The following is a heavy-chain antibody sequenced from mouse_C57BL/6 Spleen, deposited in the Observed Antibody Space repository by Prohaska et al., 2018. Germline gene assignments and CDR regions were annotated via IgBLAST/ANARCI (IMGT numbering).Heavy chain of an antibody. CDR2: IRLKSDNYAK. CDR1: GFSFSNYW. V-gene: IGHV6-3*01. CDR3: TAPAGSSDY. D-gene: IGHD1-3*01. J-gene: IGHJ2*01. Sequence: EVKLEETGGGLVQPGGTMKLSFVVSGFSFSNYWINWGRQFPEKGLEWVAEIRLKSDNYAKDYSESVRVRFTIARDDSKRSVYLKKDNLRDEDTGIYYCTAPAGSSDYWGQGTTLTVSS.